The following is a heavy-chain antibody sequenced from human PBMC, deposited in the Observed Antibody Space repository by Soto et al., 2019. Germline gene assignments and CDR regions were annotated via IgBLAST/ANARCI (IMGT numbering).Heavy chain of an antibody. J-gene: IGHJ5*02. CDR3: ARASRFCSGGSCYSGWFDP. CDR1: GGSISSGGYY. D-gene: IGHD2-15*01. Sequence: QVQLQESGPGLMKPSQTLSLTCTVSGGSISSGGYYWSWIRQHPGKGLEWIGYIYYSGSTYYNPSLKSRVTISVDTSKNQFSLKLSSVTAADTAVYYCARASRFCSGGSCYSGWFDPWGQGTLVTVSS. CDR2: IYYSGST. V-gene: IGHV4-31*03.